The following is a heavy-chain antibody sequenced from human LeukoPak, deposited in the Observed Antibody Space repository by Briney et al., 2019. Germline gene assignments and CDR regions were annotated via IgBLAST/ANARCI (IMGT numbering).Heavy chain of an antibody. Sequence: ASVKVSCKASGYTFTSYDINWVRQATGQGLEWMGWMNPNSGNTGYAQKFQGRVTMTRNTSISTAYMELSSLRSEDTAVYYCARGSRNFGVVPWSYGTDVWGQGTTVTVSS. CDR1: GYTFTSYD. D-gene: IGHD3-3*01. CDR3: ARGSRNFGVVPWSYGTDV. J-gene: IGHJ6*02. V-gene: IGHV1-8*01. CDR2: MNPNSGNT.